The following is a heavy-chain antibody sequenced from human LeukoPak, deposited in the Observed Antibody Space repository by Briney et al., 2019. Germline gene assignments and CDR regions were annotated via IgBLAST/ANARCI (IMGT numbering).Heavy chain of an antibody. Sequence: ASVKVSCKVFGYTLTELSMPWVRKASGKGFEWMGGFDPEDGETIYAQKFQGRVTMTEDTSTDTAYMELSSLRSEDTAVYYCATGYCSSTSCATAWFDPWGQGTLVTVSS. V-gene: IGHV1-24*01. CDR1: GYTLTELS. D-gene: IGHD2-2*01. J-gene: IGHJ5*02. CDR3: ATGYCSSTSCATAWFDP. CDR2: FDPEDGET.